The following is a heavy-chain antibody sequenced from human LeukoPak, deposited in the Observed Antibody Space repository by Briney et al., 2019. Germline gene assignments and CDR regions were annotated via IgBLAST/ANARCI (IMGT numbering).Heavy chain of an antibody. CDR3: AKSLPLYCSSTSCPTYYYYGMDV. CDR2: ISGSGGST. D-gene: IGHD2-2*01. V-gene: IGHV3-23*01. CDR1: GFTFSSYA. Sequence: GGSLRLSCAASGFTFSSYAMSWVRQAPGKGLEWVSAISGSGGSTYYADSVKGRFTISRDNSKNTLYLQMNSLRAEDTAVYYCAKSLPLYCSSTSCPTYYYYGMDVWGRGTTVTVSS. J-gene: IGHJ6*02.